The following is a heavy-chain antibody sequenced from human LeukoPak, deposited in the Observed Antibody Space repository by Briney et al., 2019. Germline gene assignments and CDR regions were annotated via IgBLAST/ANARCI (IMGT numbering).Heavy chain of an antibody. V-gene: IGHV1-18*01. J-gene: IGHJ2*01. D-gene: IGHD1-26*01. CDR1: GYTFTSYG. Sequence: GASVKVSCKASGYTFTSYGISWVRQAPGQGLEWMGWISAYNGNTNYAQKLQGRVTMTTDTSTSTAYMELRSLRSDDTAVYYCARAAGGGSYYYWYFDLWGRGTLVTVSS. CDR3: ARAAGGGSYYYWYFDL. CDR2: ISAYNGNT.